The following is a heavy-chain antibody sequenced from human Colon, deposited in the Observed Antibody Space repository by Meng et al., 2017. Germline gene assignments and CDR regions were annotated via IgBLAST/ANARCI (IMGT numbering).Heavy chain of an antibody. CDR1: WDSVSSNSAA. D-gene: IGHD3-10*02. J-gene: IGHJ4*02. CDR2: TYYRSKYYN. Sequence: VQPQQSSSGLVKPSQTLSPPCAIAWDSVSSNSAAWNWIRQSPSRGLEWLGRTYYRSKYYNDYALSVKSRITINPDTSKNQFSLQLNSVTPEDTAIYYCARDWGDVRGGFDFWGQGTLVTVSS. V-gene: IGHV6-1*01. CDR3: ARDWGDVRGGFDF.